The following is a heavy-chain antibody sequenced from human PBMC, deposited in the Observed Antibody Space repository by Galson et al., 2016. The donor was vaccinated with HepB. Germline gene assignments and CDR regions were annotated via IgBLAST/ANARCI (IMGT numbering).Heavy chain of an antibody. CDR2: IKYDGSEN. J-gene: IGHJ4*02. D-gene: IGHD5-24*01. V-gene: IGHV3-7*01. Sequence: SLRLSCAASGFTFSDSTVHWVRQASGKGLEWVANIKYDGSENHYVDSVKGRFTISRDNAQNSVFLQMSGLRAEDTAVYYCARDHNYRLDLWGQGTLVTVSS. CDR1: GFTFSDST. CDR3: ARDHNYRLDL.